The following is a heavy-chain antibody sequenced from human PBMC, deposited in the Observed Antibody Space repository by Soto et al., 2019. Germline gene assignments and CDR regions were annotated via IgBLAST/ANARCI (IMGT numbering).Heavy chain of an antibody. CDR2: IGGRGNSA. CDR1: GFLFTNYA. J-gene: IGHJ3*01. D-gene: IGHD6-19*01. CDR3: VREGSGSFDF. Sequence: GGSLRLSCAASGFLFTNYAMNLVRQAPGKGLEWVSVIGGRGNSAYYADSVQGRFTISRDNSKNTLSLQMSSLKADDTAIYYCVREGSGSFDFWGRGIXFTVSS. V-gene: IGHV3-23*01.